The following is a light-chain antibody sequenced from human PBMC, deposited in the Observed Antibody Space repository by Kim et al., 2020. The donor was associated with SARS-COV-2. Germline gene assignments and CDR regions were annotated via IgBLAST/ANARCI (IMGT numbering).Light chain of an antibody. CDR3: NSRDSNDNVV. CDR2: GKN. V-gene: IGLV3-19*01. CDR1: SLRSYY. J-gene: IGLJ2*01. Sequence: SSELTQDPAVSVALGQTVRITRQGDSLRSYYATWYQQKPGQAPILVIYGKNNRPSGIPDRFSGYSSGNTASLTITGTQAGDEADYYCNSRDSNDNVVFGGGTQLTVL.